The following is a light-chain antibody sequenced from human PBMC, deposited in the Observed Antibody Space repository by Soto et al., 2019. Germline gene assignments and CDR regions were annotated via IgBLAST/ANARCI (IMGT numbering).Light chain of an antibody. CDR3: ETWDNNSWL. V-gene: IGLV4-60*02. CDR1: SGHSSYI. CDR2: VEGSGSF. J-gene: IGLJ3*02. Sequence: QLVLTQSPSASASLGSSVNLTCTLSSGHSSYIIAWHQQQPGKAPRFLMKVEGSGSFNKGSGVPDRFSGYRSGADRYLTISNLQFEDEADYYCETWDNNSWLFGGGTKLTVL.